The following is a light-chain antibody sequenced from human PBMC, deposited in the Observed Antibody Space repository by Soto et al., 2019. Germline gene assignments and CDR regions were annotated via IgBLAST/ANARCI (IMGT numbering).Light chain of an antibody. CDR3: QQYDNSRT. CDR2: DVS. J-gene: IGKJ1*01. Sequence: DIQMTQSPSTLSASVGDRVTITCRVSHSISTSLAWYQQRPGRAPRLLIYDVSNLESGVPSRFSGSGSGTEFTLTITSLQPEDFAIYYCQQYDNSRTFGQGTKVDFK. CDR1: HSISTS. V-gene: IGKV1-5*01.